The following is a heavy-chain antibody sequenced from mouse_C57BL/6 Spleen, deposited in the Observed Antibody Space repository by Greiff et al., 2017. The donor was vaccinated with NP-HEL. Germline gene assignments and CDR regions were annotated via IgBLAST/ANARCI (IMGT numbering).Heavy chain of an antibody. J-gene: IGHJ3*01. V-gene: IGHV1-50*01. CDR2: IDPSDSYT. D-gene: IGHD1-1*01. CDR1: GYTFTSYW. Sequence: QVQLQQPGAELVKPGASVKLSCKASGYTFTSYWMQWVKQRPGQGLEWIGEIDPSDSYTNYNQKFKGKATLTVDTSSSTAYMQLSSLTSEDAAVYYGARSRDGSSYGFAYWGQGTLVTVSA. CDR3: ARSRDGSSYGFAY.